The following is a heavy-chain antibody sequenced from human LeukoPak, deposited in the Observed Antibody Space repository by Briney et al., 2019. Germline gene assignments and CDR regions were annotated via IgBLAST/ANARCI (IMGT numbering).Heavy chain of an antibody. CDR1: GHSIINSYY. D-gene: IGHD6-19*01. J-gene: IGHJ4*02. V-gene: IGHV4-38-2*02. CDR2: IYHSGST. CDR3: ARVDSGWFRFDY. Sequence: SETLSLTCTVSGHSIINSYYWGWIRQPPGKGLEWIGSIYHSGSTYYNPSLKSRVTISVGTSKNQFSLKLSSVTAADTAVYYCARVDSGWFRFDYWGQGTLVTVSS.